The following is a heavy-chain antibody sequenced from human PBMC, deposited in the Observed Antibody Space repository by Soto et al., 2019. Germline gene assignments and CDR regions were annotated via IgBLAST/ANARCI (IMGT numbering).Heavy chain of an antibody. V-gene: IGHV1-18*01. CDR3: ARDGRAFSIFGETMDV. Sequence: VHLLQSGGEVKKPGASVKVSCKTSGYIFTNYAINWVRQAPGQGLEWMGWISAYNGDTKYAQRFQGRLTVTTDPSTTTAYMELGSLRSDDTAVYYCARDGRAFSIFGETMDVWSQGTTVTVSS. CDR1: GYIFTNYA. D-gene: IGHD3-3*01. J-gene: IGHJ6*02. CDR2: ISAYNGDT.